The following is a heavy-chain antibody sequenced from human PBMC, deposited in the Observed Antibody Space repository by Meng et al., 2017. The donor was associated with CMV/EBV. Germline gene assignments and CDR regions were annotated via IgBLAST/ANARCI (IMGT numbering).Heavy chain of an antibody. CDR1: GFTFSSYA. CDR2: IYSGGSST. D-gene: IGHD6-13*01. Sequence: GESLKISCAASGFTFSSYAMSWVRQAPGKGLEWVSVIYSGGSSTYYADSVKGRFTISRDNSKNTLYLQMNSLRAEDTAVYYCARVEDIAAEESTGYYYYGMDVWGQGTTVTVSS. V-gene: IGHV3-23*03. J-gene: IGHJ6*02. CDR3: ARVEDIAAEESTGYYYYGMDV.